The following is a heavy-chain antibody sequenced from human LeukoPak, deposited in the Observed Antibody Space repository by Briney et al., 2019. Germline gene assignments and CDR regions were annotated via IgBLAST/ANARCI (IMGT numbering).Heavy chain of an antibody. D-gene: IGHD3-10*01. Sequence: GGSLRLSCAASGFTFSSYWMSWVRQAPGKGLEWVANIKQDGSEKYYVDSVKGRFTISRDNAKNSLYLQMNSLRAEDTAVYYCARDFGSGSQTTYDYWGQGTLVTVSS. J-gene: IGHJ4*02. V-gene: IGHV3-7*01. CDR3: ARDFGSGSQTTYDY. CDR1: GFTFSSYW. CDR2: IKQDGSEK.